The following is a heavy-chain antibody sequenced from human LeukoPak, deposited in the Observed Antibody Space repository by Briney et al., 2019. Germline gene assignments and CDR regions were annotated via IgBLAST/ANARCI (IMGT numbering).Heavy chain of an antibody. V-gene: IGHV4-34*01. CDR2: IYYSGST. CDR1: GGSFSGYY. D-gene: IGHD2-21*01. Sequence: PSETLSLTCAVYGGSFSGYYWSWIRQPPGKGLEWIGSIYYSGSTYYNPSLKSRVTISVDTSKNQFSLKLSSVTAADTAVYYCARHIHYWGQGTLVTVSS. CDR3: ARHIHY. J-gene: IGHJ4*02.